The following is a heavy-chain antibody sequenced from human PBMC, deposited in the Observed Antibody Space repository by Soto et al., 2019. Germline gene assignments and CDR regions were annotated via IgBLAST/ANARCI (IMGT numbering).Heavy chain of an antibody. CDR3: ARGWGGSEQSYYYYYGMDV. D-gene: IGHD6-25*01. CDR2: INHSGST. CDR1: GGSFSGYY. J-gene: IGHJ6*02. V-gene: IGHV4-34*01. Sequence: SETLSLTCAVYGGSFSGYYWSWIRQPPGKGLEWIGEINHSGSTNYNPSLKSRVTISVDTSKNQFSLKLSSVTAADTAVYYCARGWGGSEQSYYYYYGMDVWGQGTTVTVSS.